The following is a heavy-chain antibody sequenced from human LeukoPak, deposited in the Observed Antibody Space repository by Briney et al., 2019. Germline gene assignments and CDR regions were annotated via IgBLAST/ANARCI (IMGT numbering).Heavy chain of an antibody. J-gene: IGHJ3*02. CDR3: ARGHLITIFGTDAFDI. CDR1: GGSISSGSYY. Sequence: PSETLSLTCTVSGGSISSGSYYWSWIRQPAGKGLEWIGRIYTSGSTNYNPSLKSRVTISVDTSKNQFSLKLSSVTAADTAVYYCARGHLITIFGTDAFDIWGQGTMVTVSS. D-gene: IGHD3-3*01. V-gene: IGHV4-61*02. CDR2: IYTSGST.